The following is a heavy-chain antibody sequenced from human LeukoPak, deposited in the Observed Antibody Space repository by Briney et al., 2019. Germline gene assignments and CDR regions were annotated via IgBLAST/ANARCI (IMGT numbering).Heavy chain of an antibody. CDR2: MYHSGST. Sequence: PSQTLSLTCAVSGYSISSGYYWGWFRQPPGKGLEWIGCMYHSGSTYYNPYLKSRVTISVDTSKNQFSLRLSSVTAADTAVYYCARQRGSSSPYYYYYMDVWGKGTTVTVSS. D-gene: IGHD6-13*01. CDR3: ARQRGSSSPYYYYYMDV. J-gene: IGHJ6*03. CDR1: GYSISSGYY. V-gene: IGHV4-38-2*01.